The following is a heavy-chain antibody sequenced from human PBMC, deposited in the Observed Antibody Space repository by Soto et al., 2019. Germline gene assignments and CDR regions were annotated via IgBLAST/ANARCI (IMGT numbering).Heavy chain of an antibody. J-gene: IGHJ3*02. CDR3: TIGSWSGEVFDI. V-gene: IGHV1-69*02. CDR1: GGTFNTYS. D-gene: IGHD2-21*01. Sequence: QVQLVQSGAEVKKPGSSVKVSCKDSGGTFNTYSMCWVRQAPGQGLEWMGRIIPMLGVRNYAQRFQDRVTITADKSTATVHMELSSLRSEDTALYYCTIGSWSGEVFDIWGQGTMVTVSS. CDR2: IIPMLGVR.